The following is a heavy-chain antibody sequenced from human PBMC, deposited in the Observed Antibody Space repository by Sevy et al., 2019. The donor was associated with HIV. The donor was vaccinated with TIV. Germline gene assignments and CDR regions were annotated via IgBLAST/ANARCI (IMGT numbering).Heavy chain of an antibody. CDR1: GGTIVSSGHY. J-gene: IGHJ6*02. CDR2: IYYNGHT. CDR3: AREAGGYDYDYGMDV. V-gene: IGHV4-39*02. D-gene: IGHD5-12*01. Sequence: SETLSLTCSISGGTIVSSGHYWGWIRQTPGKGLEWIGSIYYNGHTFYNPSLKSRLTISIDTSKNQFSLTLSSVTVADTTVYFCAREAGGYDYDYGMDVWGQGTTVTVSS.